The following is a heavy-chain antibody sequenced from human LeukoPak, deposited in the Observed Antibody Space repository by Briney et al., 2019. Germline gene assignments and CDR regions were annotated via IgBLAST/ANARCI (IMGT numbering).Heavy chain of an antibody. Sequence: PGGSLRLSCAASGFTFSDYWMHWVRQAPGKGLEWVSLISGDGGSTCYADSVKGRFTISRDNSKNSLYLQMNSLRTEDTALYYCAKDMEAVGATPDDYYYGMDVWGQGTTVTVSS. CDR3: AKDMEAVGATPDDYYYGMDV. CDR2: ISGDGGST. J-gene: IGHJ6*02. CDR1: GFTFSDYW. D-gene: IGHD1-26*01. V-gene: IGHV3-43*02.